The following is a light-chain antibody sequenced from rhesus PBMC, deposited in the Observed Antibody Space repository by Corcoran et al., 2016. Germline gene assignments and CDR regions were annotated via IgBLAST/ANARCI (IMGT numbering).Light chain of an antibody. J-gene: IGLJ1*01. V-gene: IGLV2-32*01. Sequence: QAALTQPRSVSGSPVQSVTISCTGTSSDIGGCNYVSWYQQHPGTAPKLMIYEVSKRPSGVSDRFSGSKSGNTASLTISGLQAEDEADYYCCSYAGSYTFIFGAGTRLTVL. CDR2: EVS. CDR1: SSDIGGCNY. CDR3: CSYAGSYTFI.